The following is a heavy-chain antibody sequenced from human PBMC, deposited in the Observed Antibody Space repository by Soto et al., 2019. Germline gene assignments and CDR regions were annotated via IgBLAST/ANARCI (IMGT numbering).Heavy chain of an antibody. CDR1: GGSISSYY. CDR2: IYYSGST. J-gene: IGHJ4*02. CDR3: ARVSGSSWYQSLDY. V-gene: IGHV4-59*01. Sequence: SETLSLTCTVSGGSISSYYWSWIRQPPGKGLEWIGYIYYSGSTNYNPSLKSRVTISVDTSKNQFSLKLSSVTAADTAVYYCARVSGSSWYQSLDYWGQGTLVTVSS. D-gene: IGHD6-13*01.